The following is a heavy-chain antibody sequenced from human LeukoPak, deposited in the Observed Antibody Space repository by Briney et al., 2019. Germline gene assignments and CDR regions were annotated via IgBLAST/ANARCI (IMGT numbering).Heavy chain of an antibody. CDR2: IYYSGST. D-gene: IGHD3-10*01. V-gene: IGHV4-39*01. Sequence: PSETLSLTRTVSGGSISSSSYYWGWIRQPPGKGLEWIGSIYYSGSTYYNPSLKSRVTISVDTSKNQFSLKLSSATAADTAVYFCAGVRGIISRNWFDPWGHGTLVTVSS. CDR1: GGSISSSSYY. J-gene: IGHJ5*02. CDR3: AGVRGIISRNWFDP.